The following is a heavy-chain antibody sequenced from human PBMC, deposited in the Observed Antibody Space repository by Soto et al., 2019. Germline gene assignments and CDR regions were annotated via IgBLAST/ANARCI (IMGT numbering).Heavy chain of an antibody. CDR3: AKVSSSWYAGFFDL. V-gene: IGHV3-23*01. Sequence: EVQLLESGGGLIQTGGSLRLSCTASGFTFSRHAMTWVRQAPGKGLEWVSGLSDSGGSIYYADSVKGRFTISRDNSMNTLYLQMNNLRAEDTALYYCAKVSSSWYAGFFDLWGRGTLVTVSS. CDR2: LSDSGGSI. CDR1: GFTFSRHA. J-gene: IGHJ4*02. D-gene: IGHD6-13*01.